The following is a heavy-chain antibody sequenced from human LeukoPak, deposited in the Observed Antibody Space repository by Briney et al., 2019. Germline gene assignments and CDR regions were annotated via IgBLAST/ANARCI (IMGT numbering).Heavy chain of an antibody. J-gene: IGHJ4*02. CDR1: GFTFSSYS. V-gene: IGHV3-21*01. Sequence: PGGSLRLSCAASGFTFSSYSMNWVRQAPGKGLECVSSISSNSSYIYYADSVKGRFTISRDNAKNSLHLQMNSLRAEDTAVYSCARAISGSPLYWGQGTLVTVSS. D-gene: IGHD1-26*01. CDR2: ISSNSSYI. CDR3: ARAISGSPLY.